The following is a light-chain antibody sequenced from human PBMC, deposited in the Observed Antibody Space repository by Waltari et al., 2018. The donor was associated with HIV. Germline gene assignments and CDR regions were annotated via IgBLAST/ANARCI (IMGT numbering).Light chain of an antibody. Sequence: QSALTQPPSASGSPGQSVTISCNGTSSAVGGSNYVSWYQQHPGKAPNRMIYGVNTRPSGVPDRFSGSKSGNTASLTVSGLQGEDEAEYYCSSYGGSNNVVFGGGTKLTVL. V-gene: IGLV2-8*01. CDR1: SSAVGGSNY. J-gene: IGLJ2*01. CDR2: GVN. CDR3: SSYGGSNNVV.